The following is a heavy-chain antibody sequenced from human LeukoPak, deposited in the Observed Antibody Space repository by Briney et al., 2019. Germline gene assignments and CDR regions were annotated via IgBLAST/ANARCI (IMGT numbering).Heavy chain of an antibody. J-gene: IGHJ4*02. CDR3: AKDQFAMSGYYPIPDFDY. V-gene: IGHV3-30*18. CDR2: ISYDGSNK. CDR1: GFAFMSYG. Sequence: GGSLRLSCAASGFAFMSYGMHWVRQAPGKGLEWVAVISYDGSNKYYADSVKGRFTISRDNSKNTLYLQMNSLRAEDTAVYYCAKDQFAMSGYYPIPDFDYWGQGTLVTVSS. D-gene: IGHD3-22*01.